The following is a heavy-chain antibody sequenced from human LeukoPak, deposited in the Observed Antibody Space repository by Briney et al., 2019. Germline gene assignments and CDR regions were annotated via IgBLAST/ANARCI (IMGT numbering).Heavy chain of an antibody. J-gene: IGHJ6*03. CDR3: ARIPGIAAAGTSYYYYYYMDV. D-gene: IGHD6-13*01. V-gene: IGHV1-46*01. CDR2: INPSGGST. CDR1: GYTFTSYY. Sequence: ASVKVSCKASGYTFTSYYMHWVRQAPGQGLEWMGIINPSGGSTSYAQKLQGRVTMTTDTSTSTAYMELRSLRSDDTAVYYCARIPGIAAAGTSYYYYYYMDVWGKGTTVTVSS.